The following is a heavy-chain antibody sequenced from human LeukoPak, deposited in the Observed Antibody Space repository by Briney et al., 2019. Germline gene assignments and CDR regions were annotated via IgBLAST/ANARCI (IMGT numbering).Heavy chain of an antibody. CDR1: GYIFRSYG. CDR3: ARALSDDFWSFYQDY. Sequence: GDSVEVSCKASGYIFRSYGISWVRQAPGQGLEWMGWISAYNGKTNYAQKVQGRVTLTTDTSTSTAYMEMRGLVSDDTAVYYCARALSDDFWSFYQDYWGQGTLLIVSP. V-gene: IGHV1-18*01. D-gene: IGHD3-3*01. CDR2: ISAYNGKT. J-gene: IGHJ4*02.